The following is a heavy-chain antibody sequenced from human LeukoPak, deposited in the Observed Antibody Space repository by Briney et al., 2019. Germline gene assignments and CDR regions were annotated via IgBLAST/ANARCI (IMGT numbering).Heavy chain of an antibody. J-gene: IGHJ4*02. CDR3: ARKKRVDPFDY. D-gene: IGHD3-3*01. Sequence: SETLSLTCAVYGGSFSGYYWSWIRQPPGKGLEWIGSIYYSGSTYYNPSLKSRVTISVDTSKNQFSLKLSSVTAADTAVYYCARKKRVDPFDYWGQGTLVTVSS. CDR1: GGSFSGYY. CDR2: IYYSGST. V-gene: IGHV4-59*05.